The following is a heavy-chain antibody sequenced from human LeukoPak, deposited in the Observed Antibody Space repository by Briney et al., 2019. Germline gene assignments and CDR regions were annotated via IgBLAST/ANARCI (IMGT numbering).Heavy chain of an antibody. Sequence: SETLSLTCAVYGGSFSGYYWSWIRQPPGKGVEWIGEINHSGSTNYNPSLKSRVTISVDTSKNQFSLRLSSVTAADTAVYYCARVAITMVRGGWFDPWGQGTLVTVSS. D-gene: IGHD3-10*01. CDR3: ARVAITMVRGGWFDP. V-gene: IGHV4-34*01. CDR2: INHSGST. J-gene: IGHJ5*02. CDR1: GGSFSGYY.